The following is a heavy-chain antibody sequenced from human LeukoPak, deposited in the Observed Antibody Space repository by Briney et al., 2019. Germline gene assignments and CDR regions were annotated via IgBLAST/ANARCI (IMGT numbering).Heavy chain of an antibody. D-gene: IGHD1-26*01. J-gene: IGHJ4*02. CDR3: ARGIVGATTVLDY. V-gene: IGHV3-48*01. Sequence: GGSLRLSCAASGFTFSSYSMNWVRQAPGKGLEWVSYISSSSSTIYYADSVKGRFTISRDNAKNSLYLQMNSLRAEDTAVYYCARGIVGATTVLDYWGQGTLVTVSS. CDR2: ISSSSSTI. CDR1: GFTFSSYS.